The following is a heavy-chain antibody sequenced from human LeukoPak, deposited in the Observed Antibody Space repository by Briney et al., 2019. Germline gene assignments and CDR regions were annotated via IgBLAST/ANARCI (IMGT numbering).Heavy chain of an antibody. CDR2: ISYDGSNK. J-gene: IGHJ6*02. CDR3: AKDRFDILNTGERGMDV. D-gene: IGHD3-9*01. CDR1: GFTFCSYG. V-gene: IGHV3-30*18. Sequence: GRSLRLSCAASGFTFCSYGMHWVRQAPGKGLEWVAVISYDGSNKYYADSVKGRFTISRDNSKNTLYLQMNSLRAEDTAVYYCAKDRFDILNTGERGMDVWGQGTTVTVSS.